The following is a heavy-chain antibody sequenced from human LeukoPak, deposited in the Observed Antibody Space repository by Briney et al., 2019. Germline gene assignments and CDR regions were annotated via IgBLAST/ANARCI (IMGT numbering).Heavy chain of an antibody. D-gene: IGHD6-19*01. V-gene: IGHV3-11*01. CDR3: AKGIAVAGTVCDY. CDR2: ISNSGTII. CDR1: GFAFRNYY. Sequence: GGSLRLSCAASGFAFRNYYMDWIRQAPGKGLEWVAYISNSGTIIYYAESVKGRFTISRDNAKNSLYLQMNSLRAEDTAVYYCAKGIAVAGTVCDYWGQGTLVTVSS. J-gene: IGHJ4*02.